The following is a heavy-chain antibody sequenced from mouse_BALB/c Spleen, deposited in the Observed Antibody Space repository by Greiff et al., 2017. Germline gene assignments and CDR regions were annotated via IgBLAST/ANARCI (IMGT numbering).Heavy chain of an antibody. Sequence: VQLQQSGTVLARPGASVKMSCKASGYTFTSYWMHWVKQRPGQGLEWIGAIYPGNSDTSYNQKFKGKAKLTAVTSTSTAYMELSSLTNEDSAVYYCTREVYYDSAWFAYWGQGTLVTVSA. D-gene: IGHD2-4*01. CDR3: TREVYYDSAWFAY. CDR2: IYPGNSDT. CDR1: GYTFTSYW. J-gene: IGHJ3*01. V-gene: IGHV1-5*01.